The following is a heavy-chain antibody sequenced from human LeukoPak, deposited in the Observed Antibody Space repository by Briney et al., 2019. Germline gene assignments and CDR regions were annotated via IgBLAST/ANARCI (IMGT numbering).Heavy chain of an antibody. J-gene: IGHJ4*02. V-gene: IGHV4-31*03. CDR3: ARSIEYSSPFDY. CDR1: GGSISSGGYY. CDR2: IYYSGST. D-gene: IGHD6-6*01. Sequence: SETLSLTCTVSGGSISSGGYYWSWIRQHPGKGLEWIGYIYYSGSTYYNPSLKSRVTISVDKSKNQFSLKLSSVTAADTAVYYCARSIEYSSPFDYWGQGTLVTVSS.